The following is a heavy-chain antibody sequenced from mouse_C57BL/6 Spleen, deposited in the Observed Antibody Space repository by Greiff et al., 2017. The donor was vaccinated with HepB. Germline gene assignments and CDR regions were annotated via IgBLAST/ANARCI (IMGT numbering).Heavy chain of an antibody. CDR1: GYTFTDYY. V-gene: IGHV1-26*01. CDR3: ATRSAMDY. CDR2: INPNNGGT. Sequence: EVQLQQSGPELVKPGASVKISCKASGYTFTDYYMNWVKQSHGKSLEWIGDINPNNGGTSYNQKFKGKATLTVDKSSSTAYMELRSLTSEDSAVYYCATRSAMDYWGQGTSVTVSS. J-gene: IGHJ4*01.